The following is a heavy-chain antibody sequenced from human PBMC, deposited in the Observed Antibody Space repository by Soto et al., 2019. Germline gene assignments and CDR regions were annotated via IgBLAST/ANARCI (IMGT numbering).Heavy chain of an antibody. J-gene: IGHJ4*02. Sequence: ASVKVSCKVSGYTLTELSMHWVRQAPGKGLEWMGGFDPEDGETIYAQKFQGRVTMTEDTSTDTAYMELSSLRSVDTAVYYCATVLALYYYDSSGYYGFDYWGQGTLVTVSS. CDR3: ATVLALYYYDSSGYYGFDY. CDR1: GYTLTELS. V-gene: IGHV1-24*01. CDR2: FDPEDGET. D-gene: IGHD3-22*01.